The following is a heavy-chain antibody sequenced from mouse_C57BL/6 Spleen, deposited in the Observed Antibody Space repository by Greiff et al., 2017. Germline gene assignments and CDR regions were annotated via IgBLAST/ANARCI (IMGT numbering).Heavy chain of an antibody. CDR2: ISYDGSN. Sequence: EVKLMESGPGLVKPSQSLSLTCSVTGYSITSGYYWNWIRQFPGNKLEWMGYISYDGSNNYNPSLKNRISITRDTSKNQFFLKLNSVTTEDTATYDCARMNWYYAMDYWGQGTSVTVSS. CDR1: GYSITSGYY. J-gene: IGHJ4*01. CDR3: ARMNWYYAMDY. D-gene: IGHD4-1*01. V-gene: IGHV3-6*01.